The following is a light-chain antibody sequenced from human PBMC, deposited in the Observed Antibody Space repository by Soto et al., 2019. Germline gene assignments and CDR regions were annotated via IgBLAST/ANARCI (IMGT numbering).Light chain of an antibody. CDR2: GAS. J-gene: IGKJ1*01. CDR3: QQYATLYPWP. Sequence: VCTHSPCTVSVSPGERGTLSCRARQSVSIYLAWYQQKPGQAPRLLIYGASSRATGIPDRFSGSGSGTDFTLTIRRLETEDFAVYYCQQYATLYPWPFAQGTKVDVK. CDR1: QSVSIY. V-gene: IGKV3-20*01.